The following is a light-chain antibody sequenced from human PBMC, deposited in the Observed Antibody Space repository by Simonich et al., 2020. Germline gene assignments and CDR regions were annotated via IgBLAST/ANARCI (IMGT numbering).Light chain of an antibody. CDR3: QSYDSSNWV. Sequence: NFMLTQPHSVSESPGKTVTISCTRSSGSIASHYVQWYQQRTGSAPTTVIYEDNQRPSWVHYRFAGSIDSSSNSASLTISGLKTEDEADYYCQSYDSSNWVFGGGTKLTVL. CDR2: EDN. CDR1: SGSIASHY. J-gene: IGLJ3*02. V-gene: IGLV6-57*03.